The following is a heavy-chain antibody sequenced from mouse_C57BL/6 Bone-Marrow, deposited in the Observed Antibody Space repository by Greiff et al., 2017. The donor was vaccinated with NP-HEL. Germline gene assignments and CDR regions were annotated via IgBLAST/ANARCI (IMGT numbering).Heavy chain of an antibody. CDR1: GYTFTDYY. Sequence: EVQLQQSGPELVKPGASVKLSCKASGYTFTDYYMNWVKQSNGQSLEWIGDINPNNGGTSYNQKFKGKATLTVDKSSSTAYMELRSLTSEDSAVYYCVIFFAYDFDYWGQGTTLTVSS. CDR2: INPNNGGT. D-gene: IGHD2-12*01. CDR3: VIFFAYDFDY. J-gene: IGHJ2*01. V-gene: IGHV1-26*01.